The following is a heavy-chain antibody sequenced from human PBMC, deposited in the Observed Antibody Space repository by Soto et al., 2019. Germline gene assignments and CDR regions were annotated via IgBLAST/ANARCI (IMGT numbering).Heavy chain of an antibody. CDR3: AREGGWTYYFDC. D-gene: IGHD6-19*01. J-gene: IGHJ4*02. CDR1: GYTFTSYT. Sequence: QVQLVQSGAEVKKPGASVKVSCKASGYTFTSYTMHWVRQAPGQRLEWMGWINAGNGNTKYSQKFHGRVTMTGDTSASTAYMALSSLRSEDTAVYYCAREGGWTYYFDCWGQGSLVTVSS. V-gene: IGHV1-3*01. CDR2: INAGNGNT.